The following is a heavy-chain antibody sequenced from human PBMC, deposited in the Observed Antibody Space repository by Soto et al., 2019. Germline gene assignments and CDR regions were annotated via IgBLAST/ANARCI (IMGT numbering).Heavy chain of an antibody. CDR2: INAGNGNT. CDR3: ARGLLGFGELSPQYSFDD. J-gene: IGHJ4*02. CDR1: GYTFTSYA. Sequence: QVQLVQSGAEVKKPGASVKVSCKASGYTFTSYAMHWVRQAPGQRLEWMGWINAGNGNTKYSQKFQGRVTITRDTSPRTAYMNLFSLRSADNAVYYCARGLLGFGELSPQYSFDDWCQGTLVTVSS. D-gene: IGHD3-10*01. V-gene: IGHV1-3*01.